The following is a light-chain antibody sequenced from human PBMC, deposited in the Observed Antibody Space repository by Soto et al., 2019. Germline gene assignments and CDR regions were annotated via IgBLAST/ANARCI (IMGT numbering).Light chain of an antibody. CDR3: QSYDGTLTGVI. CDR2: NNH. J-gene: IGLJ2*01. Sequence: QSVLTQPPSVSGAPGQRVTISCTGSSSNIGAGFDVHWYHQIAGTAPKLLIYNNHNRPSGVPDRFSGSKSGTSGSLAITGLQAEDEADYFCQSYDGTLTGVIFGGGTQLTVL. V-gene: IGLV1-40*01. CDR1: SSNIGAGFD.